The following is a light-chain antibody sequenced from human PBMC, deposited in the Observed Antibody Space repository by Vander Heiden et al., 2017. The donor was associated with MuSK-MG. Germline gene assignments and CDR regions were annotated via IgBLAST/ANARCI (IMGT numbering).Light chain of an antibody. J-gene: IGKJ5*01. Sequence: DIQMTQSPSSLSASVGDRVTITCQASQDISNYLKWYQQKPGKAPKLLIYDASNLETGVPSRFSGSGSWTDFTFTISSLQPEDIATYYCQQYDNLLSITFGQGTRLEIK. CDR1: QDISNY. CDR2: DAS. V-gene: IGKV1-33*01. CDR3: QQYDNLLSIT.